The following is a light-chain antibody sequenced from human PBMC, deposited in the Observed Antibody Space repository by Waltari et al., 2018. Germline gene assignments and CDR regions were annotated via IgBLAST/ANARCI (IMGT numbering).Light chain of an antibody. V-gene: IGLV4-69*01. Sequence: QLVLTQSPSASASLGASVKLTCTLSSGHSSNVVAWLQQRPEKGPRYLMKVNSDGSHSKGDEIPDRFSGSSSGAERYLTISNLQSEDEADYYCQTGGHGTWVFGGGTKLTVL. CDR3: QTGGHGTWV. CDR1: SGHSSNV. CDR2: VNSDGSH. J-gene: IGLJ3*02.